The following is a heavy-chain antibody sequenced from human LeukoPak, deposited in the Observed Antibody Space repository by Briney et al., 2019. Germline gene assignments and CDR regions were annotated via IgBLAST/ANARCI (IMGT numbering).Heavy chain of an antibody. CDR3: AKEGASGYLYYFDY. CDR1: GFTFSNYN. CDR2: ISGSGGST. Sequence: GGSLRLSCAASGFTFSNYNMSWVRQAPGKGLEWVSAISGSGGSTYYVDSVKGRFTISRDNSKNTLYLQMNSLRAEDTAVYYCAKEGASGYLYYFDYWGQGTLVTVSS. D-gene: IGHD3-22*01. V-gene: IGHV3-23*01. J-gene: IGHJ4*02.